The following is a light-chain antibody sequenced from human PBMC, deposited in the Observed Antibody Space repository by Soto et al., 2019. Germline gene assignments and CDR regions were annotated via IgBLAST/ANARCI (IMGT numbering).Light chain of an antibody. Sequence: QSALTQPPSASGSFGQSVTISCTGTNNEVGVYNYVSWYQQHPGKAPKLMIYEVSERPSGVPDRFSGSKSGNTASLTVSGLQADDEADYYCSSYSGTNYHYVFGTGTKVTVL. CDR1: NNEVGVYNY. CDR2: EVS. V-gene: IGLV2-8*01. J-gene: IGLJ1*01. CDR3: SSYSGTNYHYV.